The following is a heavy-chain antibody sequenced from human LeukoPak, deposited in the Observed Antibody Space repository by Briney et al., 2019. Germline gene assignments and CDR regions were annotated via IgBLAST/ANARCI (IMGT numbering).Heavy chain of an antibody. CDR1: GYTFTSYD. CDR3: ARGWSSSTTSPFDP. V-gene: IGHV1-8*01. D-gene: IGHD2-2*01. J-gene: IGHJ5*02. CDR2: MNPNSGNT. Sequence: ASVKVSCKASGYTFTSYDINWVRQATGQGLEWMGWMNPNSGNTGYAQKFQGRVTMTGSTSISTAYMELSSLRSEDTAVYYCARGWSSSTTSPFDPWGQGTLVTVSS.